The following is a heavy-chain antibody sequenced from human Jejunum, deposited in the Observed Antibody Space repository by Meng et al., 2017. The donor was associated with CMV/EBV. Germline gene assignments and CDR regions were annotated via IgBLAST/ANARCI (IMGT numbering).Heavy chain of an antibody. CDR1: GFTFSSYG. Sequence: QVQLVESGGGVVQPGRSLGLSCAASGFTFSSYGMHWVRQAPGKGLEWVAVISYDGSKEYYADSVKGRFTIFRDNSKNTLYLQMNSLRAEDTAVYYCARGRGPLEYYFDYWGQGTLVTVSS. V-gene: IGHV3-30-3*01. D-gene: IGHD3-3*01. J-gene: IGHJ4*02. CDR3: ARGRGPLEYYFDY. CDR2: ISYDGSKE.